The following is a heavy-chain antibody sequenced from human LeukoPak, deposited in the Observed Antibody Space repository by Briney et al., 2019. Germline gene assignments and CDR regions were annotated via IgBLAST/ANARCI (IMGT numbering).Heavy chain of an antibody. CDR2: IYWDDDK. CDR1: GASISDYLCT. V-gene: IGHV2-5*08. CDR3: AHSRQLFFDY. D-gene: IGHD2-2*01. Sequence: TLSLTCTVSGASISDYLCTWIRQPPGKALEWLALIYWDDDKRYSPSLKSRLTITKDTSKNQEVLTMTNMDPVDTATYYCAHSRQLFFDYWGQGTLVTVSS. J-gene: IGHJ4*02.